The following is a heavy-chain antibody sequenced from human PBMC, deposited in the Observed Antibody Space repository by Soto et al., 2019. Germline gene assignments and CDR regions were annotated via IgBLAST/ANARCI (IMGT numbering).Heavy chain of an antibody. Sequence: QVQLQESGPGLVKPSETLSLTCTVSGGSISSYYWSWIRQPPGKGLEWLGYIYYSGRTNYNPSLKSRVTISVDTSKNQFSLKLSSVTAADTAVYYCARSHYVWGSYPYWYFDLWGRGTLVTVSS. CDR3: ARSHYVWGSYPYWYFDL. CDR2: IYYSGRT. CDR1: GGSISSYY. V-gene: IGHV4-59*01. D-gene: IGHD3-16*02. J-gene: IGHJ2*01.